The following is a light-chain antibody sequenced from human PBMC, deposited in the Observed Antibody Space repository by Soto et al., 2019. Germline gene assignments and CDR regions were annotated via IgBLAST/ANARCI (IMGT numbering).Light chain of an antibody. CDR3: QHYNNWPLT. CDR1: QSVSSN. V-gene: IGKV3-15*01. CDR2: GAS. J-gene: IGKJ4*01. Sequence: EIVMTQSPATLSVSPGERATLSCRASQSVSSNLAWFQQRPGQAPRLLIYGASNRATGVPARFSGSGSGTEFTLTISSLLSEDFTIYYCQHYNNWPLTFGGGTKVEIK.